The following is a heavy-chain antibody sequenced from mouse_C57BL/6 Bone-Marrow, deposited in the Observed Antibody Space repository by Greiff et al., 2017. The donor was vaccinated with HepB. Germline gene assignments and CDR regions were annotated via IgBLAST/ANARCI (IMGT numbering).Heavy chain of an antibody. V-gene: IGHV1-82*01. CDR2: IYPGDGDT. J-gene: IGHJ2*01. Sequence: VQLQQSGPELVKPGASVKISCKASGYAFSSSWMNWVKQRPGKGLEWIGRIYPGDGDTNYNGKFKGKATLTADKSSSTAYMQISSLTAEDSAVYFCAVYGNYDYWGQGTTLTVSS. CDR1: GYAFSSSW. D-gene: IGHD2-1*01. CDR3: AVYGNYDY.